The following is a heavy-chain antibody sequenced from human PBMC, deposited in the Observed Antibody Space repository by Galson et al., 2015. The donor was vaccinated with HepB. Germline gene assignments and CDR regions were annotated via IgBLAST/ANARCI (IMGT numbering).Heavy chain of an antibody. Sequence: SLRLSCAASGFAFSSYSMNWVRQAPGKGLEWLSYISSSSRTIYYADSLEGRFTISRDNAKNSLYLQMNSLRDEDTAVYYCVRDLSGYDVYWGQGTLVTVPS. CDR3: VRDLSGYDVY. J-gene: IGHJ4*02. CDR2: ISSSSRTI. V-gene: IGHV3-48*02. CDR1: GFAFSSYS. D-gene: IGHD5-12*01.